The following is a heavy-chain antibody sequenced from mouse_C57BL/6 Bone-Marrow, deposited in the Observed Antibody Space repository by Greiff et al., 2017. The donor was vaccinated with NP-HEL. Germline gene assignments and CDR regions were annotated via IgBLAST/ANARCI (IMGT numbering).Heavy chain of an antibody. V-gene: IGHV7-1*01. CDR1: GFTFSDFY. D-gene: IGHD2-1*01. CDR2: SRNKANDYTT. CDR3: ARAIYYGNYDVYFDY. Sequence: EVKLVESGGGLVQSGRSLRLSCAPSGFTFSDFYMEWVRQAPGKGLEWIAASRNKANDYTTEYSASVKGRFIVSRDTSQSILYLQMNALRAEDTAIYYCARAIYYGNYDVYFDYWGQGTTLTVSS. J-gene: IGHJ2*01.